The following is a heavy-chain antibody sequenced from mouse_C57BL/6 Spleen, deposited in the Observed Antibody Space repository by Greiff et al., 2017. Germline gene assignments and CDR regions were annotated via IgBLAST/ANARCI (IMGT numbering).Heavy chain of an antibody. CDR2: ISGGGGNT. D-gene: IGHD1-1*01. V-gene: IGHV5-9*01. CDR1: GFTFSSYT. CDR3: ARRYGYAMDY. Sequence: EVQGVESGGGLVKPGGSLKLSCAASGFTFSSYTMSWVRQTPEKRLEWVATISGGGGNTYYPDSVKGRFTISRDNAKNTLYLQMSSLRSEDTALYYCARRYGYAMDYWGQGTSVTVSS. J-gene: IGHJ4*01.